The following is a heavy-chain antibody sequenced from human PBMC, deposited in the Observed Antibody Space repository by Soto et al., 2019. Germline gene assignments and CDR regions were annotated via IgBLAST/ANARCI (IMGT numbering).Heavy chain of an antibody. Sequence: GGSLRLSCAASGFTVSGNYISWVRQAPGKGLEWVSVIYSGGSTYYADSVKGRFTISRDNSKNTLYLQMNSLRAEDTAVYYCARDPQTTRPYFQHWGQGTLVTVSS. CDR1: GFTVSGNY. CDR3: ARDPQTTRPYFQH. D-gene: IGHD1-1*01. V-gene: IGHV3-66*01. CDR2: IYSGGST. J-gene: IGHJ1*01.